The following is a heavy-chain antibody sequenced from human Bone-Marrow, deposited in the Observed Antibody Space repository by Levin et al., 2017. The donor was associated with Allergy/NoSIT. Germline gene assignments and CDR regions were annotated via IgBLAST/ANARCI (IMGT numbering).Heavy chain of an antibody. Sequence: GGSLRLSCAASGFTFSSYGMHWVRQAPGKGLEWVAVIWYDGSNKYYADSVKGRFTISRDNSKNTLYLQMNSLRAEDTAVYYCASLLEYCSGGSCYSGKGNYGMDVWGQGTTVTVSS. D-gene: IGHD2-15*01. CDR3: ASLLEYCSGGSCYSGKGNYGMDV. CDR1: GFTFSSYG. V-gene: IGHV3-33*01. J-gene: IGHJ6*02. CDR2: IWYDGSNK.